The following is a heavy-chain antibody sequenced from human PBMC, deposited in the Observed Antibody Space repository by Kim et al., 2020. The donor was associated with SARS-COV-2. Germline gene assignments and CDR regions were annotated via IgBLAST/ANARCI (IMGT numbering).Heavy chain of an antibody. CDR1: GLTFSSYG. CDR2: ITGDGSNK. V-gene: IGHV3-30*18. CDR3: AKGSSLTGIDHDY. D-gene: IGHD3-9*01. J-gene: IGHJ4*02. Sequence: GGSLRLSCAASGLTFSSYGMHWVRQAPGKGLEWVSVITGDGSNKYYADSVKGRFTISRDNSKNTLYLQMNSLRAEDTAVYYCAKGSSLTGIDHDYWGQGTLVTVSS.